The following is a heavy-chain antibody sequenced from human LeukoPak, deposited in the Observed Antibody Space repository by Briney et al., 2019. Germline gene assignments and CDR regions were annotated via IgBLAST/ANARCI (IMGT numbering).Heavy chain of an antibody. J-gene: IGHJ4*02. CDR1: GYTFTSYG. D-gene: IGHD3-10*01. CDR2: IITYSGNT. Sequence: ASVKVSCKASGYTFTSYGISWVRQAPGQGLEWMGWIITYSGNTNYTQKLQGRVTMTTDTSTNTAYMELRSLRSDDTAVYYCARDQMVVDYWGQGTLVTVSS. CDR3: ARDQMVVDY. V-gene: IGHV1-18*01.